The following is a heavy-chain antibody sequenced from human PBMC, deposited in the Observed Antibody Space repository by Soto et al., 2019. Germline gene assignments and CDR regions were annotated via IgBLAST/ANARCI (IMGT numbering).Heavy chain of an antibody. J-gene: IGHJ3*02. Sequence: SETLSLTCTVSGGSISSSSYYWGWIRQPPGKGLEWIGSIYYSGSTYYNLSLKSRVTISVDTSKNQFSLKLSSVTAADTAVYYCARLAAVAGYAFDIWGQGTMVTVSS. V-gene: IGHV4-39*01. CDR2: IYYSGST. CDR1: GGSISSSSYY. CDR3: ARLAAVAGYAFDI. D-gene: IGHD6-19*01.